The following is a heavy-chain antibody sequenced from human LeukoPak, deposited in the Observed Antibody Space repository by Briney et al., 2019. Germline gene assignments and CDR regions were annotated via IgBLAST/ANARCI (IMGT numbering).Heavy chain of an antibody. Sequence: QSGVPVRLFCGVSGFTLNRYWVLWVRHSRGRGLVGVSCINSDGSSTSYAVSVKGRFTLTRDNAKNTLYLQMNRLRDEDTAVYYCARVVGYCSSTSCYWWFDPWGQGTLVTVSS. D-gene: IGHD2-2*01. CDR1: GFTLNRYW. J-gene: IGHJ5*02. V-gene: IGHV3-74*01. CDR3: ARVVGYCSSTSCYWWFDP. CDR2: INSDGSST.